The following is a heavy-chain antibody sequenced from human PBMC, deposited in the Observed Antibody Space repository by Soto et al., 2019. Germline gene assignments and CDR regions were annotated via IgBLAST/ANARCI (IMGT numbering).Heavy chain of an antibody. CDR2: ISSNSGAI. Sequence: GGSLRLSCVGSGFIFEDYDMHWVRQVQGKGLEWVSSISSNSGAIKYADSVKGRFTLSRDNAKNSMYLEMNSLRVEDTAFYFCVKGTFCSSKVIFDYWGQGTLVTVSS. V-gene: IGHV3-9*01. J-gene: IGHJ4*02. CDR3: VKGTFCSSKVIFDY. CDR1: GFIFEDYD. D-gene: IGHD3-3*01.